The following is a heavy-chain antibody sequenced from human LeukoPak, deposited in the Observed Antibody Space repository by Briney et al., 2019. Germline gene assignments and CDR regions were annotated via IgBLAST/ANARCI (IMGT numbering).Heavy chain of an antibody. V-gene: IGHV1-2*02. CDR2: INANSGGT. CDR1: GYTFTGYY. J-gene: IGHJ4*02. CDR3: VRDPPDATMDLDY. Sequence: ASVKVSCKASGYTFTGYYIHWVRQAPGQGLDWMGWINANSGGTNFAQQFQGRVTMTRDTSISTAYMELSRMESDDTAVYYCVRDPPDATMDLDYWGQGTLVTVSS. D-gene: IGHD5-18*01.